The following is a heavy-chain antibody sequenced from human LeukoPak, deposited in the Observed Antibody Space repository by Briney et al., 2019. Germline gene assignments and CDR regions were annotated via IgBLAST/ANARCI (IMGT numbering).Heavy chain of an antibody. Sequence: PSETPSLTCTVSGGSISSSSYYWGWIRQPPGKGLEWIGSIYYSGSTYYNPSLKSRVTISVDTSKNQFSLKLSSVTAADTAVYYCARGYLGRTTSSDCCPLDYWGQGILVTVSS. D-gene: IGHD1-14*01. J-gene: IGHJ4*02. V-gene: IGHV4-39*07. CDR1: GGSISSSSYY. CDR3: ARGYLGRTTSSDCCPLDY. CDR2: IYYSGST.